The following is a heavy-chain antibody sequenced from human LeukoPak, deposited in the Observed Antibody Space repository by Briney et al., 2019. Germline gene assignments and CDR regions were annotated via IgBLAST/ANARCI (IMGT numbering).Heavy chain of an antibody. J-gene: IGHJ6*03. CDR3: QAYYYYYMDV. Sequence: GGSLKLSCAASGITFDGSPIHWVRQAPGKGLEWVGRIKSKTNNYETGYAASLKGRFLISRDDSRNMSYLQMTSLKTEDTAVYYGQAYYYYYMDVWGKGTTVIVSS. CDR2: IKSKTNNYET. V-gene: IGHV3-73*01. CDR1: GITFDGSP.